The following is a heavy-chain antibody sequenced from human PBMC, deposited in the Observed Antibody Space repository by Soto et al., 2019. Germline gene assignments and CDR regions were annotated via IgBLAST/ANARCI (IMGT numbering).Heavy chain of an antibody. CDR3: ARLDGWFDP. CDR2: IYYSGST. D-gene: IGHD2-2*03. V-gene: IGHV4-59*01. J-gene: IGHJ5*02. Sequence: SETLSLTCTVSGGSISSYYWSWIRQPPGKGLEWIGYIYYSGSTNYNPSLKSRVTISVDTSKNQFSLKLSSVTAADTAVYYCARLDGWFDPWGQGTLVTVSS. CDR1: GGSISSYY.